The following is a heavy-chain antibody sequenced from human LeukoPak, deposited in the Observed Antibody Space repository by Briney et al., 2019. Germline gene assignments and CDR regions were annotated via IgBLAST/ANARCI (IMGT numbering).Heavy chain of an antibody. CDR1: GGSSSGYY. CDR2: INHSGST. Sequence: SETLSLTCAVYGGSSSGYYWSWIRQPPGKGLEWIGEINHSGSTNYNPSLKSRVTISVDTSKNQFSLKLSSVTAADTAVYYCARLQDYDSSGLDYWGQGTLVTVSS. J-gene: IGHJ4*02. D-gene: IGHD3-22*01. V-gene: IGHV4-34*01. CDR3: ARLQDYDSSGLDY.